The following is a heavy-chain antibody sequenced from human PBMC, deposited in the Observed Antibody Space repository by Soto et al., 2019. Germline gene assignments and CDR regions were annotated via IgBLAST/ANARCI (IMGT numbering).Heavy chain of an antibody. V-gene: IGHV4-30-4*01. J-gene: IGHJ4*02. CDR2: IYYSGST. CDR3: ASLQHYYYDSSGYYYVFDY. CDR1: GGSISSGDYY. D-gene: IGHD3-22*01. Sequence: SETLSLTCTVSGGSISSGDYYWSWIRQPPGKGLEWIGYIYYSGSTYYNPSLKSRVTISVDTSKNQFSLKLSSVTAADTAVYYCASLQHYYYDSSGYYYVFDYWGQGTLVTVSS.